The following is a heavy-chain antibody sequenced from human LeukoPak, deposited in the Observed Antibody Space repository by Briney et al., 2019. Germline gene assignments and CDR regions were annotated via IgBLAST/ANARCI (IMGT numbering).Heavy chain of an antibody. CDR1: GFTFSSYS. CDR3: ASLISSSWTYYFYY. Sequence: AGSLSLSCAASGFTFSSYSMNWVRQAQGEGMGWVSSISSSSSYIYYADSVKGRLTIARDNSKNSLYLQMNSRRAEDTAVYYCASLISSSWTYYFYYWGQGALVTVSS. CDR2: ISSSSSYI. V-gene: IGHV3-21*01. D-gene: IGHD6-13*01. J-gene: IGHJ4*02.